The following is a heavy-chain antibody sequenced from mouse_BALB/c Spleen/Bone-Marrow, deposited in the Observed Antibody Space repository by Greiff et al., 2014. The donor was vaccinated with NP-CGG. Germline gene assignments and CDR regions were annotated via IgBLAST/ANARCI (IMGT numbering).Heavy chain of an antibody. CDR3: AKYYYGNSLFAY. V-gene: IGHV14-3*02. CDR2: IDPANGNT. J-gene: IGHJ3*01. CDR1: GFNIKDTY. Sequence: VQPKESGAGLVKPGASVKLSCTASGFNIKDTYMHWVKQRPEQGLEWIGRIDPANGNTKYDPKFQGKATITADTSSNTAYLQLSSLTSEDTAVYYCAKYYYGNSLFAYWGQGTLVTVSA. D-gene: IGHD1-1*01.